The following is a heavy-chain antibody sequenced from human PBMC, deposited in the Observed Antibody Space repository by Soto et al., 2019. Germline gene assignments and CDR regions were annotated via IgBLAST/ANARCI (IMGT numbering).Heavy chain of an antibody. J-gene: IGHJ6*02. V-gene: IGHV5-51*01. CDR2: IYPGDSDT. CDR3: AKYNCDAGKCSPFMGWYHYARDV. CDR1: GYTFTDYW. Sequence: PXESLRIFFRASGYTFTDYWIGLVRQMHGKGLEWVGIIYPGDSDTRYNPSFRGLVTISADTSISTAYLKWSSLKASDSAMYYCAKYNCDAGKCSPFMGWYHYARDVWGQGTRVIVSS. D-gene: IGHD1-1*01.